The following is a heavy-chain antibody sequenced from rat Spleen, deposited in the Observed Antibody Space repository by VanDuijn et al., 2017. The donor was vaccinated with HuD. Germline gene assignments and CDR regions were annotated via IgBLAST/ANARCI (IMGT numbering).Heavy chain of an antibody. Sequence: EVQLVESGGGLVQPGRSMKLSCAASGFTFSNYYMAWVRQAPTKGLEWVAYISTGGDNTYYRDSVKGRFTISRDNAKSTLYLQLDSLRSDDTATYYCTTDTFYDGTYYPGGFDYWGQGVMVTVSS. CDR1: GFTFSNYY. D-gene: IGHD1-12*02. CDR3: TTDTFYDGTYYPGGFDY. J-gene: IGHJ2*01. V-gene: IGHV5-27*01. CDR2: ISTGGDNT.